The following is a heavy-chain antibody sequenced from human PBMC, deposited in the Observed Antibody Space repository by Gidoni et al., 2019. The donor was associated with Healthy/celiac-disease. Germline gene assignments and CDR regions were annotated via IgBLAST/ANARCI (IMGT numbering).Heavy chain of an antibody. CDR1: GFTVSSNY. CDR3: ARGFPVVVVPAAEPGWFDP. CDR2: IYSGGSK. Sequence: EVQLVESGGGWVQPGGSLRLSCAASGFTVSSNYMSWVRQAPGKGLEWVSVIYSGGSKNYADSVKGRFTISRDNSKNTLYLQMNSLRAEDTAVYYCARGFPVVVVPAAEPGWFDPWGQGTLVTVSS. J-gene: IGHJ5*02. V-gene: IGHV3-66*01. D-gene: IGHD2-2*01.